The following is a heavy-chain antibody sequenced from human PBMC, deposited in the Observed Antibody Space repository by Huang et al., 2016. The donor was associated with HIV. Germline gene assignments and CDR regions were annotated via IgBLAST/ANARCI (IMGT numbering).Heavy chain of an antibody. CDR3: ARGAPDLDSHLDH. CDR1: GGTFNNA. CDR2: IIPIFGTP. J-gene: IGHJ4*02. D-gene: IGHD3-3*01. Sequence: QVQLVQSGAEVKKPGSSVKVSCKVSGGTFNNAISWVRQAPGQGLEGMGGIIPIFGTPNYARKFQGGVTITADESTSIAYMELSSLRSEDTAVYYCARGAPDLDSHLDHWGQGTLVTVSS. V-gene: IGHV1-69*13.